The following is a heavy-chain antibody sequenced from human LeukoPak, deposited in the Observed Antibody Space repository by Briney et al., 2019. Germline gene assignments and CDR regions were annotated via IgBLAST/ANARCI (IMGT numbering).Heavy chain of an antibody. CDR1: GFTFSSYG. CDR3: AREANIVVVPAAILAGSGGAAFDI. V-gene: IGHV3-33*01. J-gene: IGHJ3*02. D-gene: IGHD2-2*01. Sequence: GRSLRLSCAASGFTFSSYGMHWVRQAPGKGLEWVAVIWYDGSNKYYADSVKGRFTISRDNSKNTPYLQMNSLRAEDTAVYYCAREANIVVVPAAILAGSGGAAFDIWGQGTMVTVSS. CDR2: IWYDGSNK.